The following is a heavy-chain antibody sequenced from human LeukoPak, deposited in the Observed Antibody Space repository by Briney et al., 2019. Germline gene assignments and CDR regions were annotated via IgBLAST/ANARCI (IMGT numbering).Heavy chain of an antibody. CDR3: ARGSGYDWFDY. CDR1: GVSISSGSYY. Sequence: SETLSLTCTVSGVSISSGSYYWSWLRQPAGKGLEWIGRIYTSGSTNYNPSLKSRVTISVDTSRNQFSLKLTSVTAADTAVYYCARGSGYDWFDYWGQGTLVTVSS. D-gene: IGHD5-12*01. CDR2: IYTSGST. V-gene: IGHV4-61*02. J-gene: IGHJ4*02.